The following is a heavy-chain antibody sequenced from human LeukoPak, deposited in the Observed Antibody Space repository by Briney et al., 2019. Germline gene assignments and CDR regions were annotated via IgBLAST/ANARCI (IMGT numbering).Heavy chain of an antibody. Sequence: GGSLRLSCAASGFTFSSYSMNWVRQAPGKGLEWVSSISSSSSYIYYADSVKGRFTISIDNAKNSLYLQMNSTRAEDTPVYYCASRGYCSSTSCPVGYYYYMDDWGKGTTVTVSS. CDR3: ASRGYCSSTSCPVGYYYYMDD. CDR2: ISSSSSYI. D-gene: IGHD2-2*01. CDR1: GFTFSSYS. J-gene: IGHJ6*03. V-gene: IGHV3-21*01.